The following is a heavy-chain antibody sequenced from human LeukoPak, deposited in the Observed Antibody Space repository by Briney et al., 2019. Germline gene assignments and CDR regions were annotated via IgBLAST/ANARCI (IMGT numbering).Heavy chain of an antibody. CDR1: GFTFSSHW. D-gene: IGHD2-8*01. Sequence: GESLRLSWAASGFTFSSHWMHWVRQTPGKGLMWVSHMNSDGSSTTYADSVKGRFTISRDNAKNTLYLQMNSLRADDTALYYCARDVLGQGVDYWGQGTLVTVSS. J-gene: IGHJ4*02. V-gene: IGHV3-74*01. CDR2: MNSDGSST. CDR3: ARDVLGQGVDY.